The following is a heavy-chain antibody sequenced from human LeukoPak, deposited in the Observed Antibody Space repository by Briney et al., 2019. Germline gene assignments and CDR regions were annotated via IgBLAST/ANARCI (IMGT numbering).Heavy chain of an antibody. CDR3: WTEGTSGI. V-gene: IGHV1-2*02. J-gene: IGHJ3*02. D-gene: IGHD2-2*01. CDR1: GYVFNSFF. Sequence: ATVKVSCKASGYVFNSFFVHWVRQAPGQGLEGMGRINPRNGGTDYARKFRGRVTMTRDTSISTAYMELSRLRSDDTAMYYCWTEGTSGIWGQGTRVTVSS. CDR2: INPRNGGT.